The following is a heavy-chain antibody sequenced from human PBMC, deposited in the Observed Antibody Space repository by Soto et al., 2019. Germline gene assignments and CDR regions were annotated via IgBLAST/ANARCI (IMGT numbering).Heavy chain of an antibody. CDR1: GGSISSSSYY. Sequence: SETLSLTCTVSGGSISSSSYYWGWIRQPPGKGLEWIGSIYYSGSTYYNPSLKSRVTISVDTSKNHFSLQLNSVTPEDTALYYCARLAPGGSGGGGDYWGQGTLVTVSS. CDR3: ARLAPGGSGGGGDY. D-gene: IGHD6-19*01. CDR2: IYYSGST. J-gene: IGHJ4*02. V-gene: IGHV4-39*02.